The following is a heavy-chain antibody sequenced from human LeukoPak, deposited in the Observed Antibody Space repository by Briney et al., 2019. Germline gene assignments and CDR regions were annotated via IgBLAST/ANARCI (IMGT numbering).Heavy chain of an antibody. V-gene: IGHV1-18*01. D-gene: IGHD1-1*01. CDR3: ARVGYTTGTLDY. CDR2: ISAYNGNT. J-gene: IGHJ4*02. CDR1: GYTFTSYG. Sequence: ASVKVSCKASGYTFTSYGISWVRQAPGQGLEVMRWISAYNGNTNYAQKLQGRVTMTTDTSTSTAYMELRSLRYDDTAVYYCARVGYTTGTLDYWGQGTLVTVSS.